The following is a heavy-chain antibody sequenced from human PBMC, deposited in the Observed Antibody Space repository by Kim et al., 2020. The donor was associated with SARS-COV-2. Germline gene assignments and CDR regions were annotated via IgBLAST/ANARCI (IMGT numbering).Heavy chain of an antibody. Sequence: GITNYNPSLKSRVTISVDTSKNQFSLKLNSVTVADTALYYCARNGYYSIDFWGQGTLVTVSS. J-gene: IGHJ4*02. D-gene: IGHD3-22*01. CDR3: ARNGYYSIDF. V-gene: IGHV4-34*01. CDR2: GIT.